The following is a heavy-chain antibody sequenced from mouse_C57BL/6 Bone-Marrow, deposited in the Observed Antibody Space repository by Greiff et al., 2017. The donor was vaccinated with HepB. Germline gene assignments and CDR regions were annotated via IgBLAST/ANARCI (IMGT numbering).Heavy chain of an antibody. CDR1: GYTFTSYG. V-gene: IGHV1-81*01. D-gene: IGHD1-1*01. J-gene: IGHJ2*01. CDR2: IYPRSGNT. Sequence: VQLQQSGAELARPGASVKLSCKASGYTFTSYGISWVKQRTGQGLEWIGEIYPRSGNTYYNEKFKGKATLTADKSSSTAYMELRSLTSEDSAVYFCARTLITTVVARYYFDYWGQGTTLTVSS. CDR3: ARTLITTVVARYYFDY.